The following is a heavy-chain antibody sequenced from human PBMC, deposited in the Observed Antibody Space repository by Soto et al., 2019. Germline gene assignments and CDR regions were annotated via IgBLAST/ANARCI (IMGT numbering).Heavy chain of an antibody. CDR1: GDTDTNYV. CDR3: EAEMTFGKLSVV. J-gene: IGHJ6*02. V-gene: IGHV1-69*01. D-gene: IGHD3-16*02. CDR2: IFPKFGTT. Sequence: QVQLVQSGAEVKKPGSSAKVSCKASGDTDTNYVISWVRQAPGQGLEWMGGIFPKFGTTYSAQKLQDRLTITADESTSTVYMRLSSLRLDDTAVYYCEAEMTFGKLSVVWGQGTTVTVSS.